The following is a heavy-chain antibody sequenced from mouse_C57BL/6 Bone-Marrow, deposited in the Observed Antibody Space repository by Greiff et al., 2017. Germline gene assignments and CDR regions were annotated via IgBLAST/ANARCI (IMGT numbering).Heavy chain of an antibody. CDR1: GYTFTDYY. Sequence: EVQLQQSGPVLVKPGASVKMSCKASGYTFTDYYMNWVKQSHGKSLEWIGVINPYNGGTSYNQKFKGKATLTVDKSSSTAYMELNSLTSEDSAVYYVAMPLLRYPFYAMDYWGQGTSVTVSS. J-gene: IGHJ4*01. CDR2: INPYNGGT. D-gene: IGHD1-1*01. CDR3: AMPLLRYPFYAMDY. V-gene: IGHV1-19*01.